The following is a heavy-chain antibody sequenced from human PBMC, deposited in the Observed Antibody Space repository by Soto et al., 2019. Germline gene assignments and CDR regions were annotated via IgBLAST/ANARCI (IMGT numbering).Heavy chain of an antibody. CDR1: GGSISGYY. D-gene: IGHD3-10*01. J-gene: IGHJ6*02. CDR3: ARGRAMVRGVITYYYYGMDV. V-gene: IGHV4-59*08. Sequence: SEILSLTCTVSGGSISGYYWSWIRQPPGKGLEWIGYIYYSGSTYYNPSLKSRVTISVDTSKNQFSLKLSSVTAADTAVYYCARGRAMVRGVITYYYYGMDVWGQGTTVTVSS. CDR2: IYYSGST.